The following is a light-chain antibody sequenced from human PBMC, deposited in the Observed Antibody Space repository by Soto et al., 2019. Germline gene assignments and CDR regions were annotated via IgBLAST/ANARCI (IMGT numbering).Light chain of an antibody. Sequence: DIQMTQSPSSLSASVGDRVTITCRAKESVSSYVNWYQQKPGKAPKLLIYAASSLQSGVPARFSVSGSVKDFTHTISGLQPEDCATYYCQQSYSKWTFGQGTKVEIK. CDR2: AAS. J-gene: IGKJ1*01. V-gene: IGKV1-39*01. CDR3: QQSYSKWT. CDR1: ESVSSY.